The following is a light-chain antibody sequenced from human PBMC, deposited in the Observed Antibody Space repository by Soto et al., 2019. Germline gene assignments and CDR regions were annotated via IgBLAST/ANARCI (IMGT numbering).Light chain of an antibody. J-gene: IGKJ2*02. Sequence: EIVLTQSPATLSLSPGERATLSCRASQGVSSYLAWYQQKPGQAPRLLIYDASNRATGIPARFSGSGPGTDFTLTISSLEPEDFAVYYCQQRGKWPSTFGPGTKVEIK. CDR2: DAS. CDR1: QGVSSY. V-gene: IGKV3D-11*01. CDR3: QQRGKWPST.